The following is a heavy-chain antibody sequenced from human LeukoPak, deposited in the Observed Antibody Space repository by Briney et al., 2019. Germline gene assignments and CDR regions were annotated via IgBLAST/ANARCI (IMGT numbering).Heavy chain of an antibody. Sequence: GGSLRLSCAASGFTFNSYGMHWVRQAPGKGLEWVSFIRYDGSNEYYADSVRGRFTISRDNSKNTLYLQMNSLRAEDTAVYYCAKEATYYYDKYFDYWGQGTLVTVSS. D-gene: IGHD3-22*01. V-gene: IGHV3-30*02. CDR2: IRYDGSNE. CDR1: GFTFNSYG. CDR3: AKEATYYYDKYFDY. J-gene: IGHJ4*02.